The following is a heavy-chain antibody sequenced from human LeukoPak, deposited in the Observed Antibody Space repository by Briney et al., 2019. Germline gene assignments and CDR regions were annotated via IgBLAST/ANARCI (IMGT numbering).Heavy chain of an antibody. CDR2: ISAHNGNT. D-gene: IGHD2-2*01. CDR3: ASCSSTSCFYNWFDP. Sequence: GASVKVSCKASGYTFTSYGISWVRQAPGQGLEWMGWISAHNGNTNYAQKLQGRVTMTTDTSTSTAYMELRSLRSDDTAVYYCASCSSTSCFYNWFDPWGQGTLVTVSS. J-gene: IGHJ5*02. CDR1: GYTFTSYG. V-gene: IGHV1-18*01.